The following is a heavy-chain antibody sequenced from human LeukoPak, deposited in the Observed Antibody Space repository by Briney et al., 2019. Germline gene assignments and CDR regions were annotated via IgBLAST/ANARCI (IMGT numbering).Heavy chain of an antibody. V-gene: IGHV3-21*05. Sequence: KPGGSLRLSCAGSGFTFSSYSMNWVRQAPGKGLEWVSYISSSSSYIYYADSVKGRFTISRDNAKNSLYLQMNSLRAEDTAVYYCARGVPSYREVRGVIGDYWGQGTLVTVSS. D-gene: IGHD3-10*01. CDR2: ISSSSSYI. CDR1: GFTFSSYS. J-gene: IGHJ4*02. CDR3: ARGVPSYREVRGVIGDY.